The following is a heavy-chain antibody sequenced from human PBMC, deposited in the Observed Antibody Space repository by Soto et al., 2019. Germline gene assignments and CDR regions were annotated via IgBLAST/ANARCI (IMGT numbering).Heavy chain of an antibody. J-gene: IGHJ4*02. CDR1: GGTFSSYA. D-gene: IGHD3-9*01. Sequence: ASVKVSCKASGGTFSSYAISWVRQAPGQGLEWMGGIIPIFGTANYAQKFQGRVTITADESTSTAYMELSSLRSEDTAVYYCARDTVYDILTGYQLPYYFDYWGQGTLVTVSS. CDR2: IIPIFGTA. CDR3: ARDTVYDILTGYQLPYYFDY. V-gene: IGHV1-69*13.